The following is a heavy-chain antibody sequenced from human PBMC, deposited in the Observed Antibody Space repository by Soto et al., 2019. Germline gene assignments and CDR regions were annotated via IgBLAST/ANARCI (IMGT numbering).Heavy chain of an antibody. CDR1: GFTFDDYA. CDR3: AKSGGNYDFWSGIDY. Sequence: EVQLVESGGGLVQPGRSLRLSCAASGFTFDDYAMHWVRQAPGKGLEWVSGISWNSGSIGYEDSVKGRFTISRDNAKNSLYLQMNSLRAEDTALYYCAKSGGNYDFWSGIDYWGQGTLVTVSS. D-gene: IGHD3-3*01. CDR2: ISWNSGSI. V-gene: IGHV3-9*01. J-gene: IGHJ4*02.